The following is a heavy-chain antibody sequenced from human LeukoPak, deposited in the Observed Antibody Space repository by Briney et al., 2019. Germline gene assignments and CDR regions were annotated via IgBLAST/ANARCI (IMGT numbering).Heavy chain of an antibody. CDR3: ARVPLTPYCGGDCYSFDY. CDR2: IYYSGST. Sequence: SETLSLTCTVSGGSISSYYWSWLRQPPGKGLEWIGYIYYSGSTNYNPSLKGRVTISVDTSKNQFSLKLSSVTAADTAVYYCARVPLTPYCGGDCYSFDYWGQGTLVTVSS. J-gene: IGHJ4*02. V-gene: IGHV4-59*01. D-gene: IGHD2-21*02. CDR1: GGSISSYY.